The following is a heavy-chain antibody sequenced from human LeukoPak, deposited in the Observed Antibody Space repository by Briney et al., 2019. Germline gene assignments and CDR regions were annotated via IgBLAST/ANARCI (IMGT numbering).Heavy chain of an antibody. J-gene: IGHJ3*02. Sequence: GGSLRLSCAASGFTFSSNAMHWVRQAPGKGLEWVAVISYDGSNKYYADSVKGRFTISRDNSKNTLYLQMNSLRAEDTAVYYCARDRSSAFDIWGQGTMVTVSS. CDR3: ARDRSSAFDI. CDR1: GFTFSSNA. CDR2: ISYDGSNK. V-gene: IGHV3-30*01.